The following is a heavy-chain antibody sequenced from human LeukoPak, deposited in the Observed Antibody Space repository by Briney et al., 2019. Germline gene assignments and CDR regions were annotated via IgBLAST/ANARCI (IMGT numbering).Heavy chain of an antibody. CDR3: ASALSGIAVAGSFDP. D-gene: IGHD6-19*01. Sequence: SVKVSCKASGGTFSSYAISWVRQAPGQGLEWMGRIIPILGIANYAQKFQGRVTITADKSTSTAYMELSSLRSEDTAVYYCASALSGIAVAGSFDPWGQGTLVTVSS. V-gene: IGHV1-69*04. J-gene: IGHJ5*02. CDR1: GGTFSSYA. CDR2: IIPILGIA.